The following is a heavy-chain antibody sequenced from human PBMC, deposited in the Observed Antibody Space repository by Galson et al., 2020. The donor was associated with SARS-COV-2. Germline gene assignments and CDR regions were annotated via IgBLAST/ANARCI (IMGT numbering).Heavy chain of an antibody. D-gene: IGHD6-13*01. CDR2: INHSGST. Sequence: SETLSLTCAVYGGSFSGYYWSWIRQPPGKGLEWIGEINHSGSTNYNPSLKSRVTISVDTSKNQFSLKLSSVTAADTAVYYCARRSRLPTYGSSPYFAFDIWGQGTMVTVSS. J-gene: IGHJ3*02. CDR3: ARRSRLPTYGSSPYFAFDI. CDR1: GGSFSGYY. V-gene: IGHV4-34*01.